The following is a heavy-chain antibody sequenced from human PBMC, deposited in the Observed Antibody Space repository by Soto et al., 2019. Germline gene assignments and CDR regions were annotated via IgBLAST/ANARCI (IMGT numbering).Heavy chain of an antibody. J-gene: IGHJ4*02. Sequence: QVQRVESGGGVVQPGRSLRLSCAASGFTFSSYGMHWVRQAPGKGLEWVAVIWYDGSNKYYADSVKGRFTISRDNSKNTLYLQMNSLRAEDTAVYYCARDISPKSNAPDYWGQGTLVTVSS. D-gene: IGHD4-4*01. CDR2: IWYDGSNK. CDR1: GFTFSSYG. CDR3: ARDISPKSNAPDY. V-gene: IGHV3-33*01.